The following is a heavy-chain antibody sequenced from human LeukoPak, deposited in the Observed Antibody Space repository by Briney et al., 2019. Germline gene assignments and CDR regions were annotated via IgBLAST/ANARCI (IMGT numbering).Heavy chain of an antibody. CDR2: ISYDGNYK. V-gene: IGHV3-30-3*01. CDR1: GFTFSNYA. D-gene: IGHD3-3*01. CDR3: ARGVALRFLEWLFLY. Sequence: GGSLRLSCAASGFTFSNYAMHWVRQAPGKGLEWVAVISYDGNYKFYADSVKGRFTISRDNSKNTLYLQMNSLRAEDTAVYYCARGVALRFLEWLFLYWGQGTLVTVSS. J-gene: IGHJ4*02.